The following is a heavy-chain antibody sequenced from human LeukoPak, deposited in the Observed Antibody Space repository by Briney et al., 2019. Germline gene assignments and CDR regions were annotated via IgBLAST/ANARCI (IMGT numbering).Heavy chain of an antibody. CDR2: INHSGST. CDR1: GGSFSGYY. J-gene: IGHJ4*02. D-gene: IGHD1-26*01. CDR3: AGKWELLQAYNTAFDY. Sequence: PSETLSLTCAVYGGSFSGYYWSWIRQPPGKGLEWIGEINHSGSTNYNPSLKSRVTISVDTSKNQFSLKLSSVTAADTAVYYCAGKWELLQAYNTAFDYWGQGTLVTVSS. V-gene: IGHV4-34*01.